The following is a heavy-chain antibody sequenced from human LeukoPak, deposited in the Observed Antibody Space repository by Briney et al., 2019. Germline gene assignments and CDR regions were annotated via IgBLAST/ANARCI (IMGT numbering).Heavy chain of an antibody. V-gene: IGHV4-61*02. CDR3: AREPYYYDSSGYYPLDY. J-gene: IGHJ4*02. CDR2: IYTSGST. Sequence: MSSQTLSLTCTVSGGSISSGSYYWSWIRQPAGKGLEWIGRIYTSGSTNYNPSLKSRVTISVDTSKNQFSLKLSSVTAADTAVYYCAREPYYYDSSGYYPLDYWAREPWSPSPQ. CDR1: GGSISSGSYY. D-gene: IGHD3-22*01.